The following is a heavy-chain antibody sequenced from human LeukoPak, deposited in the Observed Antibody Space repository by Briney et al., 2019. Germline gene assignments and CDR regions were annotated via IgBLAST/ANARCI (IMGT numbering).Heavy chain of an antibody. Sequence: GGSLRLSCAGSGFIVSSNYMSWVRQAPGKGLEWVSVFYSGGTTYYADSVKGRFIISRDNSKNTLYLQMNSLRADDTAVYYCARAEEFYAAPFEYWGQGALVTVSS. CDR3: ARAEEFYAAPFEY. CDR2: FYSGGTT. D-gene: IGHD2/OR15-2a*01. J-gene: IGHJ4*02. V-gene: IGHV3-66*01. CDR1: GFIVSSNY.